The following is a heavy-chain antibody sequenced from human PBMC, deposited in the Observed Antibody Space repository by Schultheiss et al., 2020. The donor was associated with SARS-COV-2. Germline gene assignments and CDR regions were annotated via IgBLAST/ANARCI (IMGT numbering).Heavy chain of an antibody. Sequence: SETLSLTCTVSGGSISSSSYYWSWIRQPPGKGLEWIGYIYYSGSTNYNPSLKSRVTISVDTSKNQFSLKLSSVTAADTAVYYCASQKGVGPWVYWGQGTLVTVSS. V-gene: IGHV4-61*01. CDR1: GGSISSSSYY. J-gene: IGHJ4*02. CDR3: ASQKGVGPWVY. CDR2: IYYSGST. D-gene: IGHD3-16*01.